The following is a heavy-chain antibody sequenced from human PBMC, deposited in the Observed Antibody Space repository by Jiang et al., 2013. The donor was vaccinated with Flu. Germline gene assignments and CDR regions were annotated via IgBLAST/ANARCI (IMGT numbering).Heavy chain of an antibody. V-gene: IGHV1-3*01. Sequence: SGAEVKKPGASVKVSCKASGYTFTSYAMHWVRQAPGQRLEWMGWINAGNGNTKYSQKFQGRVTITRDTSASTAYMELSSLRSEDTAVYYCARGDGDIVVVPAAMVDYWGQGTLVTVSS. CDR2: INAGNGNT. CDR1: GYTFTSYA. J-gene: IGHJ4*02. D-gene: IGHD2-2*01. CDR3: ARGDGDIVVVPAAMVDY.